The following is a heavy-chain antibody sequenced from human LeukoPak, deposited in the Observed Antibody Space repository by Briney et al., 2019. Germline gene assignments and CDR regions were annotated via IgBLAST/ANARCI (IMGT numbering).Heavy chain of an antibody. D-gene: IGHD2-2*01. CDR1: GYSFSSGYY. CDR2: IYHSGST. Sequence: SETLSLTCTVSGYSFSSGYYWGWIRQPPGKGLEWIGSIYHSGSTYYNPSLKSRVTISVDSSKNQFPLKLSSVTAADAAVYYCARGDCSSTSCYRSDYYYYYMDVWGKGTTVTVSS. CDR3: ARGDCSSTSCYRSDYYYYYMDV. V-gene: IGHV4-38-2*02. J-gene: IGHJ6*03.